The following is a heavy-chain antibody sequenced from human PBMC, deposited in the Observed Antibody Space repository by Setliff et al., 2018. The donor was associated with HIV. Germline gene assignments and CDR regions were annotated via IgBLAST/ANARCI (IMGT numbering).Heavy chain of an antibody. D-gene: IGHD3-22*01. Sequence: SVKVSCKASGVTFNYSFITWVRQAPGQRLEWMGGVVPTIHEATYAQKFQGRVTITADESATTVYMEMSGLTSEDTAIYYCARGADASGYFYREYFQHWGQGTLVTVSS. J-gene: IGHJ1*01. V-gene: IGHV1-69*13. CDR2: VVPTIHEA. CDR3: ARGADASGYFYREYFQH. CDR1: GVTFNYSF.